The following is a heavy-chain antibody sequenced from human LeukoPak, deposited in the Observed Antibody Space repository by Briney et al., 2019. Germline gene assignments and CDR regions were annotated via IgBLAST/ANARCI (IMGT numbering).Heavy chain of an antibody. CDR3: ARGDSRSDY. V-gene: IGHV3-21*01. D-gene: IGHD2-21*02. J-gene: IGHJ4*02. Sequence: GGSLRLSCAACGFTFRSYNMNWVRQAPGKRPEWVSSISSCSSYIYYADSVKGRFTICRDHDKNSPYLQMNSLSGEDPALYYCARGDSRSDYWGQGTLVTVSS. CDR1: GFTFRSYN. CDR2: ISSCSSYI.